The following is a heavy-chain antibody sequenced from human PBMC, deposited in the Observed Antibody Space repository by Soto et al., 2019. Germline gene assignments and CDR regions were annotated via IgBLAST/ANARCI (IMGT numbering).Heavy chain of an antibody. V-gene: IGHV1-2*02. CDR1: GYGFTGNY. Sequence: ASVKVSCKSSGYGFTGNYIHWIRQAPGQGLEWMGWVNPNTGSTTYAQKFKGRVTMTRDTSITTTYMQLNSLTSDDTAVYYCARGNHVWWSDPWGQGNRVTV. D-gene: IGHD3-3*02. CDR3: ARGNHVWWSDP. J-gene: IGHJ5*02. CDR2: VNPNTGST.